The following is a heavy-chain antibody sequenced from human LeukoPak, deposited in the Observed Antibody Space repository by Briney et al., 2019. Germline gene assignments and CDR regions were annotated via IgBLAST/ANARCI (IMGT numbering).Heavy chain of an antibody. CDR3: ARGGLRFANWFDP. J-gene: IGHJ5*02. D-gene: IGHD3-3*01. V-gene: IGHV3-21*01. Sequence: GGSLRLSCAASGFTLSSYSMNWVRQPPGKGLEWVSSISSSSSYIYYADSVKGRFTISRDNAKNSLYLQMNSLRAEDTAVYYCARGGLRFANWFDPWGQGTLVTVSS. CDR2: ISSSSSYI. CDR1: GFTLSSYS.